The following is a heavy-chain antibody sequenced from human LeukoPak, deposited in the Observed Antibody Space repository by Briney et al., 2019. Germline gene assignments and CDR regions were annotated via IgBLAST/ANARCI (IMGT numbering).Heavy chain of an antibody. CDR3: ASRTTVTPGFDY. Sequence: SETLSLTCAVYGGSFSGYYWSWIRQPPGKGLEWIGEINRSGSTNYNPSLKSRVTISVDTSKNQFSLKLSSVTAADTAVYYCASRTTVTPGFDYWGQGTLVTVSS. CDR1: GGSFSGYY. J-gene: IGHJ4*02. D-gene: IGHD4-11*01. V-gene: IGHV4-34*01. CDR2: INRSGST.